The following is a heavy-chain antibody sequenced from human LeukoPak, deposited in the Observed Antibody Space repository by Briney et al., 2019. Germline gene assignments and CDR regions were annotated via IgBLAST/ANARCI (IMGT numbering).Heavy chain of an antibody. V-gene: IGHV4-34*01. Sequence: PSETLSLTCAVYGGSFSGYYWSWIRQPPGKGLEWIGEIYHSGSTNYNPSLKSRVTISVDTSKNQFSLKLSSVTAADTAVYYCARGPLEMATIGRAEYFQHWGQGTLVTVSS. CDR3: ARGPLEMATIGRAEYFQH. CDR2: IYHSGST. CDR1: GGSFSGYY. J-gene: IGHJ1*01. D-gene: IGHD5-24*01.